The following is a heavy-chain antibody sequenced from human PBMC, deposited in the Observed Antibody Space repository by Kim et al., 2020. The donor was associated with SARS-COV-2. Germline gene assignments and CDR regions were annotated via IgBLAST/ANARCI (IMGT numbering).Heavy chain of an antibody. CDR2: ISAYNGNK. J-gene: IGHJ3*02. Sequence: ASVKVSCKASGYTFTSYGISWVRQAPGQGLERMGWISAYNGNKNYAQKLQCRVTMTTDTSTSTAYMELRSLRSDDTAVYYCARDLYGYVWGSYRSAFDIWGQGTMVTVSS. CDR3: ARDLYGYVWGSYRSAFDI. V-gene: IGHV1-18*01. D-gene: IGHD3-16*02. CDR1: GYTFTSYG.